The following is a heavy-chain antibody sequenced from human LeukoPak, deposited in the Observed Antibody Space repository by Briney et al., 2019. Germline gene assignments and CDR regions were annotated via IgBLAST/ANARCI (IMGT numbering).Heavy chain of an antibody. D-gene: IGHD6-19*01. CDR1: GFTFSSYA. J-gene: IGHJ4*02. CDR3: ASWPVGWYGEDS. CDR2: ISGSGGST. Sequence: PGGSLRLSCAASGFTFSSYAMSWVRQAPGKGLEWVSAISGSGGSTYYADSVKGRFTISRDNSKNTLYLQMNSLRAEDTAVYYYASWPVGWYGEDSWGQGTLVTVSS. V-gene: IGHV3-23*01.